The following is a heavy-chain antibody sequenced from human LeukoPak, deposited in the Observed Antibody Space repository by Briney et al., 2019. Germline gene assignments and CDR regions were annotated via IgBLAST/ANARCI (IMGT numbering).Heavy chain of an antibody. J-gene: IGHJ3*02. D-gene: IGHD3-22*01. CDR1: GYTFTSYY. CDR2: INPSGGST. Sequence: ASVKVSCKASGYTFTSYYMHWVRQAPGQGLEWMGIINPSGGSTSYAQKFQGRVTMTRDMSTSTAYMELRSLRSDDTAVYYCARVSGYYYFYAFDIWGQGTMVTVSS. CDR3: ARVSGYYYFYAFDI. V-gene: IGHV1-46*01.